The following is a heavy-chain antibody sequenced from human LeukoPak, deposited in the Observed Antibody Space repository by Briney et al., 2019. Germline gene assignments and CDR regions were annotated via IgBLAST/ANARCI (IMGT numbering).Heavy chain of an antibody. Sequence: GAPLQISCRGSGYRFATYWIGWVRQMPGKGLEWMGIIYPGDSDSRYSPSFQGQVTISADKSISTAYLQWSILKASDTAMYYCARRDGYDSTTFDYWGQGTLVTVSS. J-gene: IGHJ4*02. V-gene: IGHV5-51*01. CDR3: ARRDGYDSTTFDY. D-gene: IGHD5-24*01. CDR2: IYPGDSDS. CDR1: GYRFATYW.